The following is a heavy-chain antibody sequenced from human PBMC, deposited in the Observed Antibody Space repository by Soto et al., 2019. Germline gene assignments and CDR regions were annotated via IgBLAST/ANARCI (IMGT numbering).Heavy chain of an antibody. Sequence: QVQLVQSGAEEKKPGASVKVSCKASGYTFTSYAMHWVRQAPGQRLEWMGWINAGNGNTKYSQKFQGRVTITRDTTASTAYMELSSLRSEDTAVYYCARAWVVVTAPDYWGQRTLVTVS. CDR3: ARAWVVVTAPDY. CDR1: GYTFTSYA. J-gene: IGHJ4*02. CDR2: INAGNGNT. V-gene: IGHV1-3*05. D-gene: IGHD2-21*02.